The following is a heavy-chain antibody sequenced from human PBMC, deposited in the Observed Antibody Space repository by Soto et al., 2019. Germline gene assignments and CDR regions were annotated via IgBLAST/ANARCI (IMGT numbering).Heavy chain of an antibody. CDR1: GFSLSARGVG. CDR3: APSPWGAAPDY. J-gene: IGHJ4*02. CDR2: IYWNDDK. D-gene: IGHD3-16*01. Sequence: SGPTLVNPTQTLTLTCSVSGFSLSARGVGVGWIRQPPGKALEWLAIIYWNDDKLYSPSLKSRLTITKDTAENQVVLTMTNMDPADTAPYSCAPSPWGAAPDYWDQGTVVTFYS. V-gene: IGHV2-5*01.